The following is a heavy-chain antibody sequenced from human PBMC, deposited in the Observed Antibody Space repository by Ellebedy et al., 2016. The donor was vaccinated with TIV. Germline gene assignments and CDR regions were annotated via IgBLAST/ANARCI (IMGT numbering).Heavy chain of an antibody. V-gene: IGHV3-72*01. Sequence: GESLKISCAASGFTFSDHYMDWVRQAPGKGLEWVGRIGNKADSYTTEYAASVRGRFTISRDDSENSLYLQMNSLKTEDTAVYYCARDQGTHYSGSYDYWGQGTLITVSS. D-gene: IGHD1-26*01. CDR2: IGNKADSYTT. CDR1: GFTFSDHY. J-gene: IGHJ4*02. CDR3: ARDQGTHYSGSYDY.